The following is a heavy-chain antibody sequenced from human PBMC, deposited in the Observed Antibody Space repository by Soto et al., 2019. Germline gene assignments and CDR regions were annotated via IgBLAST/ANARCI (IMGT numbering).Heavy chain of an antibody. CDR2: IKQDGSEK. CDR1: GFTFSSYW. J-gene: IGHJ4*02. V-gene: IGHV3-7*01. CDR3: ARGLYDYIWGSYQIWGFDY. D-gene: IGHD3-16*02. Sequence: GGSLRLSCAASGFTFSSYWMSWVRQAPGKGLEWVANIKQDGSEKYYVDSVKGRFTISRDNAKNSLYLQMNSLRAEDTAVYYCARGLYDYIWGSYQIWGFDYWGQGTLVTVSS.